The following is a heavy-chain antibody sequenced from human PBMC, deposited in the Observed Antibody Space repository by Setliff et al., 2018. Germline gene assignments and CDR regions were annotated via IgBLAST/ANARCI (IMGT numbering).Heavy chain of an antibody. V-gene: IGHV1-69*06. CDR1: GGTFDSYS. CDR2: FTPILLTP. J-gene: IGHJ4*02. CDR3: ARPRSPKISIFGVTPFDY. Sequence: SVKVSCKASGGTFDSYSFTWLRQAPGQGLEWVGGFTPILLTPNYAQKFQGRITITADKSTSTAYMELSGLRFDDTAVYFCARPRSPKISIFGVTPFDYWGQGTLVTVSS. D-gene: IGHD3-3*01.